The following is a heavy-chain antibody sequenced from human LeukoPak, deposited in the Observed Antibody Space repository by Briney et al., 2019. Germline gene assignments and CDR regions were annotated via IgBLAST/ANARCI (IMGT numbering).Heavy chain of an antibody. CDR3: ARYASYGTNWFDP. CDR1: GYMFTSYW. J-gene: IGHJ5*02. D-gene: IGHD3-16*01. V-gene: IGHV5-10-1*01. Sequence: GESLRISCKGAGYMFTSYWISWVRQMPGKGREGMGRIDPSDSYTNYSPSFHGHVTISVDKSISTAYLQWSSLKASDTAMYYCARYASYGTNWFDPWGQGTLVTVSS. CDR2: IDPSDSYT.